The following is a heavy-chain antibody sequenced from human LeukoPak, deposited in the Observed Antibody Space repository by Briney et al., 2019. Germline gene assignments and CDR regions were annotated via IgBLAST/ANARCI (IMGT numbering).Heavy chain of an antibody. Sequence: PGGSLRLSCAASGFTFSTYWVHWVRQVPGEGLVWVSRINYDGSSTTYADSVKGRFTISRDNAKNTLYLQMNSLRAEDTAVYYCARDRNGVFDYWGQGTLVTVSS. V-gene: IGHV3-74*01. CDR2: INYDGSST. CDR3: ARDRNGVFDY. D-gene: IGHD2-8*01. CDR1: GFTFSTYW. J-gene: IGHJ4*02.